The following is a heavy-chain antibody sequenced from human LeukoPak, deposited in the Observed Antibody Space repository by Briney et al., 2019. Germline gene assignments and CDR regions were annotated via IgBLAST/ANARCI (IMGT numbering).Heavy chain of an antibody. CDR1: GFTFSTYR. CDR2: LSPDGSSS. Sequence: GGSLRLSCAASGFTFSTYRMHWVRQAPGKGLVWVSRLSPDGSSSIYADSVKGRFTISRDNAKNSLYLQMNSLRADDTAVYYCARAGYTYTWPPSYYYGMDVWGQGTTVTASS. D-gene: IGHD2-2*02. CDR3: ARAGYTYTWPPSYYYGMDV. J-gene: IGHJ6*02. V-gene: IGHV3-74*01.